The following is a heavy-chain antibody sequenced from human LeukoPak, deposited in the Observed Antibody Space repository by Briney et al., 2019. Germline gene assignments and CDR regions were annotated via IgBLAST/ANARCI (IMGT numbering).Heavy chain of an antibody. V-gene: IGHV3-23*01. CDR2: TLSGGAP. D-gene: IGHD4-17*01. CDR3: ARDPNGDYIGAFEF. J-gene: IGHJ3*01. CDR1: GFTFRNYA. Sequence: GGSLRLSCVASGFTFRNYAVMWVRQSPGQGLEWVSATLSGGAPKYADSVKGRFTISRDNSRSTLFLQMNSLRPDDTAQYFCARDPNGDYIGAFEFWGQGTGVTVSS.